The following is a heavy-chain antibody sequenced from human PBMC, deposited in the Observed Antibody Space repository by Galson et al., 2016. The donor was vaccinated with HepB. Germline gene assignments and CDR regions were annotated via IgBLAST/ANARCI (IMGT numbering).Heavy chain of an antibody. J-gene: IGHJ6*02. Sequence: SLRLSCAASGFIFSSYSMHWVRQAPGKGLEWVAVISYDGSNKYYADSVKGRFTISRDISKNTLYLQMNSLRVEDTAVYYCAKSIRGDDYYPFYYYSLDVWGQGTTVTVSS. D-gene: IGHD3-10*01. CDR3: AKSIRGDDYYPFYYYSLDV. V-gene: IGHV3-30-3*02. CDR2: ISYDGSNK. CDR1: GFIFSSYS.